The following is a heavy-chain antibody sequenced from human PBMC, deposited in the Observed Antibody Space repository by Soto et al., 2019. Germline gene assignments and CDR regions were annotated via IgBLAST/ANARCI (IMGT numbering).Heavy chain of an antibody. Sequence: SETLSLTCTVSGGSISSGGYYWSWIRQHPGKGLEWIGYIYYSGSTYYNPSLKSRVTISVDTSKNQFSLKLSSVTATDTAVYYCARAGGFTIFGVVIPDAFDIWGRGTMVTVSS. CDR2: IYYSGST. J-gene: IGHJ3*02. V-gene: IGHV4-31*03. D-gene: IGHD3-3*01. CDR3: ARAGGFTIFGVVIPDAFDI. CDR1: GGSISSGGYY.